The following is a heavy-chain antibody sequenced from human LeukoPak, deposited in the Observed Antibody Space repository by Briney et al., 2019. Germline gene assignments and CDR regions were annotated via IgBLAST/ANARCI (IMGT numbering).Heavy chain of an antibody. CDR3: ARAPGSAYPNWFDP. D-gene: IGHD3-10*01. J-gene: IGHJ5*02. CDR2: ISYDGSDK. Sequence: EGSLRLSCAASGFTFSSYAMHWVREAPGKGLEGVAVISYDGSDKYYADSVKGRFTISRDNSKNMLSLKMKSLRAEDTAVYYCARAPGSAYPNWFDPWGQGTLVTVSS. CDR1: GFTFSSYA. V-gene: IGHV3-30-3*01.